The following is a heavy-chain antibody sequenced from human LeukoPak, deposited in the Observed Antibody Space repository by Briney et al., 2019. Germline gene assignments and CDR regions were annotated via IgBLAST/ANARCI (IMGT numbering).Heavy chain of an antibody. V-gene: IGHV4-4*02. J-gene: IGHJ4*02. Sequence: SETLSLTCAVSGGSISSSNWWSWVRQPPGKGLEWIGEIYHSGSTNYNPSLKSRVTISVDTSKNQFSLKLSSVTAADTAVYYCAREAPGYSSGWNTVDYWGQGTLVTVSS. CDR3: AREAPGYSSGWNTVDY. D-gene: IGHD6-19*01. CDR1: GGSISSSNW. CDR2: IYHSGST.